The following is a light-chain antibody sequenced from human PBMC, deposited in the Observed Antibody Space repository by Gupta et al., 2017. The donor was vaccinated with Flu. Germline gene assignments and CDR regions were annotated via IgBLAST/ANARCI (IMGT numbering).Light chain of an antibody. Sequence: QTVQTPPLSASDSPAQRITILFTGHDSNIRNNYVHWYQQVPGTAPRLVVYRNNKRPLGVPDRFSGSKSGTSASLAISGLRPEDEGIYYCAAWDDILNGVMFGGGTKLTVL. V-gene: IGLV1-47*01. CDR3: AAWDDILNGVM. J-gene: IGLJ3*02. CDR1: DSNIRNNY. CDR2: RNN.